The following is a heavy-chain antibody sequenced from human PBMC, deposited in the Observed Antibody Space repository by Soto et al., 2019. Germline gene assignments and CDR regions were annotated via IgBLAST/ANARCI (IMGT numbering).Heavy chain of an antibody. V-gene: IGHV4-34*01. CDR3: ARGIAVAGQYNWFDP. Sequence: SETLSLTCAVYGGSFSGYYWSWIRQPPGKGLEWIGEINHSGSTNYNPSLKSRVTISVDTSKNQFSLKLSSVTAADTAVYYCARGIAVAGQYNWFDPWGQGTLVTVSS. CDR1: GGSFSGYY. J-gene: IGHJ5*02. CDR2: INHSGST. D-gene: IGHD6-19*01.